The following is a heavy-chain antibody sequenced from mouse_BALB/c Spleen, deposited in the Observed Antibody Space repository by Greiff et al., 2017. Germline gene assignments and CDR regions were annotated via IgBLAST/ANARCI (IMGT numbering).Heavy chain of an antibody. D-gene: IGHD2-2*01. CDR1: GFNIKDTY. CDR3: ARESVWLRRTFDY. CDR2: IDPANGNT. Sequence: VQLQQSGAELVKPGASVKLSCTASGFNIKDTYMHWVKQRPEQGLEWIGRIDPANGNTKYDPKFQGKATITADKSSNTAYLQLSSLTSEDTAVYYCARESVWLRRTFDYWGQGTTLTVSS. J-gene: IGHJ2*01. V-gene: IGHV14-3*02.